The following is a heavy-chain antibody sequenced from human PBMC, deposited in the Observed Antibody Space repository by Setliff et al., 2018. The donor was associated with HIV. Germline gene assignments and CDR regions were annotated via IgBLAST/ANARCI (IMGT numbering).Heavy chain of an antibody. D-gene: IGHD4-17*01. CDR3: ARAGAYGDYVGAFDI. J-gene: IGHJ3*02. Sequence: VASVKVSCKASGYTFTSYAMHWVRQAPGQRLEWMGWINAGNGNTKYSQKFQGRVTITRDTSASTAYMELSSLRSEDTAVYYCARAGAYGDYVGAFDIWGQGTMVTVSS. V-gene: IGHV1-3*01. CDR2: INAGNGNT. CDR1: GYTFTSYA.